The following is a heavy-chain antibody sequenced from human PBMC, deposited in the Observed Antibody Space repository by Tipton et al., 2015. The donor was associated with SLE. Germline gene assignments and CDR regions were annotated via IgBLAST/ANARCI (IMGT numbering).Heavy chain of an antibody. CDR3: ARRRYGDFLLPDAFDI. Sequence: TLSLTCAVYGGSLRDYYWSWIRQPPGKGLEWIGSIYYSGSTYYHPSLQSRVTISVDTSKNQFSLKLSSVTAADTAVYHCARRRYGDFLLPDAFDIWGQGTMVTVSS. V-gene: IGHV4-34*01. D-gene: IGHD4-17*01. CDR2: IYYSGST. CDR1: GGSLRDYY. J-gene: IGHJ3*02.